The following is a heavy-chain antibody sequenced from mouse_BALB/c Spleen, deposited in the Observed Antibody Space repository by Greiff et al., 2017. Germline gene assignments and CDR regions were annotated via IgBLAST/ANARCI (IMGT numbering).Heavy chain of an antibody. D-gene: IGHD4-1*01. J-gene: IGHJ3*01. V-gene: IGHV2-4-1*01. Sequence: QVQLKESGPGLVQPSQSLSITCTVSGFSLTSYGVHWVRQSPGKGLEWLGVIWSGGSTDYNAAFISRLSISKDNSKSQVFFKMNSLQADDTAIYYCARLELGKSFAYWGQGTLVTVSA. CDR2: IWSGGST. CDR3: ARLELGKSFAY. CDR1: GFSLTSYG.